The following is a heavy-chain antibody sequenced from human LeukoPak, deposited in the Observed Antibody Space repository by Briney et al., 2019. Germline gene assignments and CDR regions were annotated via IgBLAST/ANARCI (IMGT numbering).Heavy chain of an antibody. J-gene: IGHJ4*02. Sequence: GSLRLSCAASGFIFSSYWMSWVRRAPGKGLEWIGEINHSGSTNYNPSLKSRVTISVDTSKNQFSLKLSSVTAADTAVYYCARQAVTTTYVDYWGQGTLVTVSS. D-gene: IGHD4-17*01. CDR1: GFIFSSYW. CDR3: ARQAVTTTYVDY. V-gene: IGHV4-34*01. CDR2: INHSGST.